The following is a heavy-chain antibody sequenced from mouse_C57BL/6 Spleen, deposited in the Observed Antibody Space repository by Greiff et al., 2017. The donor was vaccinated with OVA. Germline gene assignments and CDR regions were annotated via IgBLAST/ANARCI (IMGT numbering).Heavy chain of an antibody. V-gene: IGHV5-17*01. CDR1: GFTFSDYG. D-gene: IGHD2-3*01. J-gene: IGHJ1*03. CDR3: AKDDGSLYWYFDV. CDR2: ISSGSSTI. Sequence: VQLQQSGGGLVKPGGSLKLSCAASGFTFSDYGMHWVRQAPEKGLEWVAYISSGSSTISYADTVKGRFTISRDNAKNTLFLQMTSLRSEDTAMYYCAKDDGSLYWYFDVWGTGTTVTVSS.